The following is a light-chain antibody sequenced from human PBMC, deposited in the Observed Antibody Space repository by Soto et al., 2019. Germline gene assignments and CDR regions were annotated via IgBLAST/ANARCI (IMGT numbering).Light chain of an antibody. CDR2: EGS. CDR1: SSDVGSYNL. Sequence: QSVLTQPASVSGSPGQSITISCTGTSSDVGSYNLVSWYQQHPGKAPKRIIYEGSKRPSGVSNRFSGSKSGNTASLTISGLQADDEADYYCCSYAGSSTFLYVFGTGTKVTVL. J-gene: IGLJ1*01. V-gene: IGLV2-23*03. CDR3: CSYAGSSTFLYV.